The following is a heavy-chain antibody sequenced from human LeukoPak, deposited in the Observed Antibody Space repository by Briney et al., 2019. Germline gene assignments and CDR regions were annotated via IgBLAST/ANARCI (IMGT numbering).Heavy chain of an antibody. Sequence: ASVKVSCKASGYTFTNYAISWVRQAPGQGLEWMGWISPYNGDTNYAQKLQGRVTMTTDTSTSTAFMELRSLRSDDTAVYYCARDRLPAATIADYWGQGTLVTVSS. D-gene: IGHD2-2*01. CDR3: ARDRLPAATIADY. CDR1: GYTFTNYA. J-gene: IGHJ4*02. V-gene: IGHV1-18*01. CDR2: ISPYNGDT.